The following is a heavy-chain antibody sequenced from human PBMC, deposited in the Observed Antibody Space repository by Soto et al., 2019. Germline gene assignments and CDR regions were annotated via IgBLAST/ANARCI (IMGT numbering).Heavy chain of an antibody. CDR1: GYSFTSYW. D-gene: IGHD3-22*01. CDR2: IDPSDSYT. J-gene: IGHJ4*02. Sequence: GESLKISCKGSGYSFTSYWISWVRQMPGKGLEWMGRIDPSDSYTNYSPSFQGHATISADKSISTAYLQWSSLKASDTAMYYCARPQLVYDSSGSITDYWGQGTLVTAPQ. CDR3: ARPQLVYDSSGSITDY. V-gene: IGHV5-10-1*01.